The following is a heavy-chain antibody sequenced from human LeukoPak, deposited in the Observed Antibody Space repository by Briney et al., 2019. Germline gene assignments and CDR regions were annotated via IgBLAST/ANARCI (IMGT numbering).Heavy chain of an antibody. Sequence: PGGSLRLSCAASGFTFSSYWLSWVRQAPGKGLEWVASIEQDGSQKYYVDSVRGRFTISRDNAKNSVYLQMNSLRVEDTAVYYCVRNSGSYPFDYWGQGTLVTVPS. J-gene: IGHJ4*02. CDR2: IEQDGSQK. CDR1: GFTFSSYW. CDR3: VRNSGSYPFDY. D-gene: IGHD1-26*01. V-gene: IGHV3-7*01.